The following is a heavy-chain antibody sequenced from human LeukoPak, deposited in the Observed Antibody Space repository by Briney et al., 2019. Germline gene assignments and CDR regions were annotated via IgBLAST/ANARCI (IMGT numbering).Heavy chain of an antibody. D-gene: IGHD3-10*01. CDR1: GYTFTGYY. CDR2: INPNSGGT. CDR3: ARALVRGVNLHRPTGWFDP. J-gene: IGHJ5*02. V-gene: IGHV1-2*02. Sequence: ASAKVSCKASGYTFTGYYMHWVRQAPGQGLEWMGWINPNSGGTNYAQKFQGRVTMTRDTSISTAYMELSRLRSDDTAVYYCARALVRGVNLHRPTGWFDPWGQGTLVTVSS.